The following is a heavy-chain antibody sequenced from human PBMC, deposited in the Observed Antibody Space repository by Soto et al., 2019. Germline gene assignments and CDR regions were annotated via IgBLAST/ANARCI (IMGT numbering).Heavy chain of an antibody. CDR2: ISGTGGNT. V-gene: IGHV3-23*01. CDR3: ATRHEYGGNLDAFDI. Sequence: EVQLLESGGGLVQPGGSLRLSCTASGVTFSGYAMSWVRQALGKGLEWVSAISGTGGNTYYADSVKGRFTISRDNSESTLFLQIHSLRADDTAVYYCATRHEYGGNLDAFDIWGQGTTVAVSS. D-gene: IGHD4-17*01. CDR1: GVTFSGYA. J-gene: IGHJ3*02.